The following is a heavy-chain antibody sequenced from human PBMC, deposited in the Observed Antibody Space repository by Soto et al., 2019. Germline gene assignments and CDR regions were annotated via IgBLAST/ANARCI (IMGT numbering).Heavy chain of an antibody. J-gene: IGHJ5*02. Sequence: PGGSLRLSCAASGFTFSGYWMHWVRQVPGKGLVWVSRIKSDGSSTSYADSVKGRSTISRDNAKNTLYLQMDSLRAEDTAVYYCARSDWFDPWGQGTLVTVSS. V-gene: IGHV3-74*01. CDR1: GFTFSGYW. CDR2: IKSDGSST. CDR3: ARSDWFDP.